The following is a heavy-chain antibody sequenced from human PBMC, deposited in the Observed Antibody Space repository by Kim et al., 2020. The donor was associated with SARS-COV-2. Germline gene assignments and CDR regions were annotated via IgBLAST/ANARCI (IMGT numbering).Heavy chain of an antibody. CDR3: TTVSMR. CDR2: IKSKSDGGYS. J-gene: IGHJ4*01. V-gene: IGHV3-15*01. D-gene: IGHD2-2*01. CDR1: GIPFSNAW. Sequence: GGSLRLSCAVSGIPFSNAWFNWVRQSPGKGLEWVGRIKSKSDGGYSDLAAPGKVTISIARDDSKNTLYLVMINVETDASAVYFCTTVSMRWGHGTLVTVS.